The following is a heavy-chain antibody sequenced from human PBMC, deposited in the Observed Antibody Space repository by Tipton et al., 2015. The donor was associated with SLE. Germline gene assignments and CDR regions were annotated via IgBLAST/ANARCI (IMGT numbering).Heavy chain of an antibody. CDR2: IFYGGRT. J-gene: IGHJ3*02. V-gene: IGHV4-39*01. D-gene: IGHD2-2*01. Sequence: TLSLTCTVSGGSISSNSFYWGWIRQPPGKGLEWIGTIFYGGRTYYNPSLTSRITVSVDTSKNQFSLKLSSVTAADTAVYYCARHIGIGLGFCSSTSCHAFDIWGQGTMVTVSS. CDR1: GGSISSNSFY. CDR3: ARHIGIGLGFCSSTSCHAFDI.